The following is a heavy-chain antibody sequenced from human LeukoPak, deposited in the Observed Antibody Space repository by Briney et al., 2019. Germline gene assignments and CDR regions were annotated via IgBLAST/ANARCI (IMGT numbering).Heavy chain of an antibody. D-gene: IGHD6-19*01. J-gene: IGHJ4*02. CDR1: GLSFSKYG. CDR2: IWYDGRYK. CDR3: AKDRAVAGTDARYYFDY. V-gene: IGHV3-33*06. Sequence: PGGSLRLSCAASGLSFSKYGMHWVRQALGKRLEWVAVIWYDGRYKYYADSVKGRFTISRDNSKNTLYLQMNSLRAEDTAVYYCAKDRAVAGTDARYYFDYWGQGTLVTVSS.